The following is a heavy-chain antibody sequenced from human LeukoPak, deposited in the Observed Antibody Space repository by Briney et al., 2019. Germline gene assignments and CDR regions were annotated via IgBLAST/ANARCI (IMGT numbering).Heavy chain of an antibody. D-gene: IGHD6-13*01. CDR1: GFTFSSYE. Sequence: GGSLRLSYAASGFTFSSYEMNWVRQAPGRGLEWVSYISSSGSTIYYADSVKGRFTISRDNAKNSLYLQMNSLRAEDTAVYYCAREIAAATQDYWGQGTLVTVSS. J-gene: IGHJ4*02. CDR3: AREIAAATQDY. CDR2: ISSSGSTI. V-gene: IGHV3-48*03.